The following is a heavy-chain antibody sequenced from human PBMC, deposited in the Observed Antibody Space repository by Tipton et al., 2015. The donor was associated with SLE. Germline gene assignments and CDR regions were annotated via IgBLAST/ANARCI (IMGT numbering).Heavy chain of an antibody. Sequence: TLSLTCAVYGGSFSGYYWSWIRQPPGKGLEWIGEINHSGSTNYNPSLKSRVTISVDTSKNQFSLKLSSVTAADTAVYYCARGLLDSSRSPYYGMDVWGQGTTVTVSS. CDR2: INHSGST. CDR3: ARGLLDSSRSPYYGMDV. D-gene: IGHD6-13*01. V-gene: IGHV4-34*01. J-gene: IGHJ6*02. CDR1: GGSFSGYY.